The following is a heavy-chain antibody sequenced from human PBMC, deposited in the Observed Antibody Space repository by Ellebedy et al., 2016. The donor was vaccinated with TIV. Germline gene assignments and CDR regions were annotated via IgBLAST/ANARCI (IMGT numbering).Heavy chain of an antibody. CDR1: GFTFSTYS. CDR2: ISSSSSYI. Sequence: PGGSLRLSCAASGFTFSTYSMNWVRQAPGKGLEWVSSISSSSSYIHYAGSVKGRFTVSRDNAKNSVYLQMNSLRAEDTAVYYCARERDYGSGSYYDSWGPGSLVTVSS. J-gene: IGHJ5*02. V-gene: IGHV3-21*01. D-gene: IGHD3-10*01. CDR3: ARERDYGSGSYYDS.